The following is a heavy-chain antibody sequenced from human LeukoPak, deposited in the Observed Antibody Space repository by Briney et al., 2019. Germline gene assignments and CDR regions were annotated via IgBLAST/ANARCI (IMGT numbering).Heavy chain of an antibody. J-gene: IGHJ6*02. D-gene: IGHD5-18*01. CDR3: ARSPYSYGPYYYYGMDV. CDR2: IYYSGTT. Sequence: SETLSLTCTVSGGSISSYYWGWIRQPPGKGLEWIGYIYYSGTTNYNPSLKSRVTISVDTSKNQFSLKLGSVTAADTAVYYCARSPYSYGPYYYYGMDVWGQGTTVTVSS. V-gene: IGHV4-59*01. CDR1: GGSISSYY.